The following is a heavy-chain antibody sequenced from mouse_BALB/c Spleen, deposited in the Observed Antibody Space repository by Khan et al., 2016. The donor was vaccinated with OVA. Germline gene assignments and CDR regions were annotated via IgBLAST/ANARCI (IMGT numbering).Heavy chain of an antibody. Sequence: DVVKPGASVKLSCKASGYTFTSYWINWIKQRPGQGLEWVGHIGPGSSNAYYNEIFKGKAILTVDTSSRIAYIQLSRLSSEDSAVYFCARSNYYGSGLYAMDYWGQGTSVTVSS. CDR1: GYTFTSYW. J-gene: IGHJ4*01. CDR3: ARSNYYGSGLYAMDY. D-gene: IGHD1-1*01. V-gene: IGHV1S41*01. CDR2: IGPGSSNA.